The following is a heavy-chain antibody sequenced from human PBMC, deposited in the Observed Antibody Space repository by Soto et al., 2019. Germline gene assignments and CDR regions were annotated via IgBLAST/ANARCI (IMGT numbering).Heavy chain of an antibody. Sequence: QVQLVQSGAEVKTPGASVKVSCRASGYSFRTNGISWVRQAPGQGLEWMGWISTYDDKTNFPQKFQGRITMTTDTSTSTAYMELRSLRSDDTAVYFCARDLGYCNSSGCFRNCFDPWGQGTLVTVSS. CDR2: ISTYDDKT. D-gene: IGHD2-15*01. CDR3: ARDLGYCNSSGCFRNCFDP. V-gene: IGHV1-18*01. J-gene: IGHJ5*02. CDR1: GYSFRTNG.